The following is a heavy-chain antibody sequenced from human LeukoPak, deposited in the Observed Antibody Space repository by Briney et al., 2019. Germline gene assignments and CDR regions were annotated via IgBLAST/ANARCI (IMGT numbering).Heavy chain of an antibody. Sequence: SETLCPTCTVSGGSISSYYWSWIRQPPGKGLEWIGSIYQSGSTYYNASLKSRVTISVDTSKNQFSLKLSSVTAADTAVYYCARLAWGRLDYWGQGTLVTVSS. CDR3: ARLAWGRLDY. J-gene: IGHJ4*02. D-gene: IGHD7-27*01. V-gene: IGHV4-59*08. CDR1: GGSISSYY. CDR2: IYQSGST.